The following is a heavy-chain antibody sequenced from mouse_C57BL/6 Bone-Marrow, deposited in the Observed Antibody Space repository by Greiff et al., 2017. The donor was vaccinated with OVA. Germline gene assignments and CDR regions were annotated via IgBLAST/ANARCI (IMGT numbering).Heavy chain of an antibody. Sequence: EVQRVESGAELVRPGASVKLSCTASGFNIKDDYMHWVKQRPEQGLEWIGWIDPENGDTEYASKFQGKATITADTSSNTAYLQLSSLTSEDTAVYYCTTTVVATLYYYAMDYWGQGTSVTVSS. CDR2: IDPENGDT. D-gene: IGHD1-1*01. CDR3: TTTVVATLYYYAMDY. J-gene: IGHJ4*01. V-gene: IGHV14-4*01. CDR1: GFNIKDDY.